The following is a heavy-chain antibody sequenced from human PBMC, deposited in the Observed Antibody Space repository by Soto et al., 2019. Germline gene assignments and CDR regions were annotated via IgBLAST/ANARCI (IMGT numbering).Heavy chain of an antibody. CDR1: RFTFNNYG. CDR3: AKDQGTAASHGVD. V-gene: IGHV3-30*18. CDR2: ISNDGSDK. J-gene: IGHJ3*01. Sequence: QVQLVESGGGVVQPGRSLRLSCAASRFTFNNYGMHWVRQAPGKGLEWVATISNDGSDKYYADSVKGRLTISRDNSKNTVYLQMNSLRAEDTALYYCAKDQGTAASHGVDWGQGTMVTVSS. D-gene: IGHD6-13*01.